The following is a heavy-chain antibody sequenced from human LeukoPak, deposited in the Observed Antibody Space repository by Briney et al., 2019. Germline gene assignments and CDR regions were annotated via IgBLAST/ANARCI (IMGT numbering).Heavy chain of an antibody. V-gene: IGHV3-23*01. CDR1: GGSISSSSYF. CDR3: AKVYYHGSGSFIFDY. CDR2: ISDTAGST. D-gene: IGHD3-10*01. J-gene: IGHJ4*02. Sequence: ETLSLTCTVSGGSISSSSYFWGWVRQAPGKGLEWVSSISDTAGSTYYADSVKGRFTISRDNSKSTLFLQMNSLGAEDTAVYYCAKVYYHGSGSFIFDYWGQETLVTVSS.